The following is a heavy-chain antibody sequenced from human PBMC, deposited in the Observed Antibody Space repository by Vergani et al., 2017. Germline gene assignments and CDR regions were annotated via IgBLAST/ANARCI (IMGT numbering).Heavy chain of an antibody. Sequence: QVQLVESGGGVVQPGRSLRLSCAASGFTFSSYGMHWVRQAPGKGLEWVAVISYDGSNKYYADSVKGRFTISRDNSKNTLYLQMNSLRAEDTAVYYCARDVPGGYGLFDYWGQGTLVTVSS. CDR2: ISYDGSNK. J-gene: IGHJ4*02. V-gene: IGHV3-30*03. D-gene: IGHD5-18*01. CDR3: ARDVPGGYGLFDY. CDR1: GFTFSSYG.